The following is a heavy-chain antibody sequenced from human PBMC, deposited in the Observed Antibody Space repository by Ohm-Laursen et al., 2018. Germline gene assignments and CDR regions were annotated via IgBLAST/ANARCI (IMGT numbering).Heavy chain of an antibody. CDR1: GYTFTGYY. CDR2: INPNSGGT. CDR3: ARDLSLDIVLMVYAVRGDYYYYGMDV. J-gene: IGHJ6*02. V-gene: IGHV1-2*02. Sequence: GSSVKVSCKTSGYTFTGYYMHWVRQAPGQGLEWMGWINPNSGGTNYAQKFQGRVTMTRDTSISTAYMELSRLRSDDTAVYYCARDLSLDIVLMVYAVRGDYYYYGMDVWGQGTTVTVSS. D-gene: IGHD2-8*01.